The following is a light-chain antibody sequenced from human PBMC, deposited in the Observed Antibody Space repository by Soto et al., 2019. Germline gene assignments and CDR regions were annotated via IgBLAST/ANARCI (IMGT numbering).Light chain of an antibody. CDR3: SSYTSSRTYVV. Sequence: QSALTQPASVSGSPGQSITISCTGTSSDVGGYNYVSWYQQHPGKAPKFMIYEVSNRPSGVSNRFSGSKSGNTASLTISGLQAEDEAAYYCSSYTSSRTYVVFGGGTKLTVL. CDR1: SSDVGGYNY. V-gene: IGLV2-14*01. CDR2: EVS. J-gene: IGLJ2*01.